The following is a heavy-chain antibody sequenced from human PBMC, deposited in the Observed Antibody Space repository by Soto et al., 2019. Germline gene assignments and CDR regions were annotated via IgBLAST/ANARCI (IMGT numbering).Heavy chain of an antibody. D-gene: IGHD2-2*02. CDR2: IDPSDSYT. Sequence: PGESLKISCKGSGYSFTSYWISWVRQMPGKGLEWMGRIDPSDSYTNYSPSFQGHVTISADKSISTAYLQWSSLKASDTAMYYRARHVVRYCSSTSCYRAGYYYYGMDVWGQGTTVTVSS. J-gene: IGHJ6*02. CDR1: GYSFTSYW. V-gene: IGHV5-10-1*01. CDR3: ARHVVRYCSSTSCYRAGYYYYGMDV.